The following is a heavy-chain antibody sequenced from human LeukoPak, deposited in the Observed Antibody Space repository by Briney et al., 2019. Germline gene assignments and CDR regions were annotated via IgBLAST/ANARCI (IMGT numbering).Heavy chain of an antibody. J-gene: IGHJ4*02. Sequence: GGSLRLSCAASGFTFSSYEINWVRQAPGQGLDLVSYISSSGSTIYYADSVNGRFTISRDNAKNSQYLQMHSLRADDAAVYYCARVPKLWGQGTLVTVSS. V-gene: IGHV3-48*03. CDR2: ISSSGSTI. CDR3: ARVPKL. CDR1: GFTFSSYE.